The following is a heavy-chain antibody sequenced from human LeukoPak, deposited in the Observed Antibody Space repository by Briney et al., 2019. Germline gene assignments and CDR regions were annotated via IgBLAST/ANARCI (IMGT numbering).Heavy chain of an antibody. D-gene: IGHD3-3*01. J-gene: IGHJ6*03. CDR3: ARDGPLTMFGGGYMVA. V-gene: IGHV4-59*11. CDR2: TSYSGTT. Sequence: PSETLSLTCNISGASISSHYWNWIRQPPGKGLEWIGYTSYSGTTNHNPSLKRRVVISLDTSKNQFSLKLTSVTAADTAVYYCARDGPLTMFGGGYMVAWGRGTTVTVSS. CDR1: GASISSHY.